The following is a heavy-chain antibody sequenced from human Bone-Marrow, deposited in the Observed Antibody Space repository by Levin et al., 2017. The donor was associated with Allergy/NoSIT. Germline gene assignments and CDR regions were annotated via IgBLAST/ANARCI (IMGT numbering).Heavy chain of an antibody. CDR2: IRGNGETS. V-gene: IGHV3-23*01. CDR1: GFNFNEYD. Sequence: GESLKISCAASGFNFNEYDMTWARQPPGKGLEWVSSIRGNGETSFYADSVKGRFTISRDNSRNTLYLQINSLRADDTALYYCAKGQLYSSESHWGQGTLVTVSS. CDR3: AKGQLYSSESH. D-gene: IGHD3-10*01. J-gene: IGHJ4*02.